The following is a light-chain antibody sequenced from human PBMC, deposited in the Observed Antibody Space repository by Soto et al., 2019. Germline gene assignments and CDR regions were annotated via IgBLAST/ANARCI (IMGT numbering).Light chain of an antibody. CDR2: GAS. CDR3: QQYNSYPWT. Sequence: DIQMTQSPSTLSASVGDRVTITCRASQSISSCWAWFQQKPGKAPNLLIYGASSLERGVPSTFSGSASGTEFTLTISSLQPDDVAIYYCQQYNSYPWTFGRGTKVEIK. J-gene: IGKJ1*01. V-gene: IGKV1-5*01. CDR1: QSISSC.